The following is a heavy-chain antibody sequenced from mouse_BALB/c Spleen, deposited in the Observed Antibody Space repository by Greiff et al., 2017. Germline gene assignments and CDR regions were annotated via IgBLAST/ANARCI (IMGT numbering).Heavy chain of an antibody. D-gene: IGHD4-1*01. CDR3: AREKTGTIFAY. CDR2: ISTYYGDA. CDR1: GYTFTDYA. J-gene: IGHJ3*01. Sequence: VQLQQSGAELVRPGVSVKISCKGSGYTFTDYAMHWVKQSHAKSLEWIGVISTYYGDASYNQKFKGKATMTVDKSSSTAYMELARLTSEDSAIYYCAREKTGTIFAYWGQGTLVTVSA. V-gene: IGHV1S137*01.